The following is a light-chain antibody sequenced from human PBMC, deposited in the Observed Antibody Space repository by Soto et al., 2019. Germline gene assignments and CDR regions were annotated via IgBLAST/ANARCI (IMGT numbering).Light chain of an antibody. CDR3: QEYNTTSRT. Sequence: IQMTQSPSTLSASVGDTVTITCRASESIYSWLAWYKQIPGKAPQLLICKTSTLQGGVPSRFSGSGSGAEYTLTISSLQPDDFATYFCQEYNTTSRTFGQGTRV. CDR1: ESIYSW. V-gene: IGKV1-5*03. J-gene: IGKJ1*01. CDR2: KTS.